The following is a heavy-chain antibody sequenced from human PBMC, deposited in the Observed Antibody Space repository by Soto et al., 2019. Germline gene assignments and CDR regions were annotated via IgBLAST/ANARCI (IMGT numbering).Heavy chain of an antibody. CDR2: TRNKANSYTT. Sequence: RQAPGKGLEWVGRTRNKANSYTTEYAASVKGRFTISRDDSKNSLYLQMNSLKTEDTAVYYCARVSSGWYDAFDIWGQGTMVTVSS. V-gene: IGHV3-72*01. D-gene: IGHD6-19*01. CDR3: ARVSSGWYDAFDI. J-gene: IGHJ3*02.